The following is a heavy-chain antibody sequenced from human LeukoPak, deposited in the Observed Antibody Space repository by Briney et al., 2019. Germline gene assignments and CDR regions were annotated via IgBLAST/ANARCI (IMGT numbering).Heavy chain of an antibody. V-gene: IGHV1-18*01. CDR3: ARVSDSSSWYDNGHLYYYYMDV. CDR1: GYTFTSYG. CDR2: ISAYNGNT. D-gene: IGHD6-13*01. Sequence: ASVKVSCKASGYTFTSYGISGVRQAPGQGLEWMGWISAYNGNTNYAQKLQGRVTMTTDTSTSTAYMELRSLRSDDTAVYYCARVSDSSSWYDNGHLYYYYMDVWGKGTTVTVSS. J-gene: IGHJ6*03.